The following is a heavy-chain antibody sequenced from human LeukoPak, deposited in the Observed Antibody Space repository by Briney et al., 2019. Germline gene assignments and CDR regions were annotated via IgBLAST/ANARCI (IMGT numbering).Heavy chain of an antibody. J-gene: IGHJ5*01. Sequence: ASVKVSCKASGYTFAAYYIHWVRQAPGQGLECIGWINPNSGGTNYAQKFQGRVTMTRDPSISTAYMELSRLTSDDTTVYFCAKDAGTSGWFDSWGQGTLVTVSS. D-gene: IGHD6-19*01. V-gene: IGHV1-2*02. CDR3: AKDAGTSGWFDS. CDR1: GYTFAAYY. CDR2: INPNSGGT.